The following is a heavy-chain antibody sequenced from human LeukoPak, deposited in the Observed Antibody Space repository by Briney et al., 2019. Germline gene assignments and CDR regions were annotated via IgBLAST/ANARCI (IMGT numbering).Heavy chain of an antibody. D-gene: IGHD4-23*01. V-gene: IGHV3-23*01. Sequence: GGSLRLSCAASGFSFSSYAMSWVRQAPGKGLEWVSAISGSGGSTYYADSVKGRFTISRDNSKNTLYLQMNSLRAEDTAVYYCAKDPESSRDREITVVTPRAFDIWGQGTMVTVSS. CDR1: GFSFSSYA. CDR3: AKDPESSRDREITVVTPRAFDI. CDR2: ISGSGGST. J-gene: IGHJ3*02.